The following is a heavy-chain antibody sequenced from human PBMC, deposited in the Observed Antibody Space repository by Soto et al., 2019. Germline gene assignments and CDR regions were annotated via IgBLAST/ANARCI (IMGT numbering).Heavy chain of an antibody. CDR1: GFTFSSYA. CDR2: IGVGGGDR. J-gene: IGHJ4*02. V-gene: IGHV3-23*01. CDR3: ARVRFGELV. Sequence: EVQLLESGGGLVQPGGSLRLSCAASGFTFSSYAMSWVRQAPGKGLEWVSIIGVGGGDRYYPESVKGRFTISRDNSRDPLYLEMNSRRDEDTAVYYCARVRFGELVWGQGTLVTVSS. D-gene: IGHD3-16*01.